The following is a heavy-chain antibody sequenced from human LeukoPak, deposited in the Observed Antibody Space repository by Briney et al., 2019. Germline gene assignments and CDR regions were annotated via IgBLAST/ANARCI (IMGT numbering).Heavy chain of an antibody. CDR1: GGSISSYY. J-gene: IGHJ6*02. Sequence: PSETLSLTCTVSGGSISSYYWTWIRQPPGKGLEWIGYVYYSGSTNYNPSLKRRVTISVDTSKNQFSLNLSSVTAADTAVCYCAGSEVPVSSRYYYYGIDVWGQGTTVTVSS. D-gene: IGHD3-10*01. V-gene: IGHV4-59*01. CDR2: VYYSGST. CDR3: AGSEVPVSSRYYYYGIDV.